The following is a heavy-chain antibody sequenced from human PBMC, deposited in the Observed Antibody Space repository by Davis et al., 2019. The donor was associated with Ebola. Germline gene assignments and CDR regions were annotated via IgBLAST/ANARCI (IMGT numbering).Heavy chain of an antibody. CDR2: INSDGSST. Sequence: PGGSLRLSCAASGFTFSSYWMHWVRQAPGKGLVWVSRINSDGSSTSYADSVKGRFTISRDNAKNTLYLQMNSLRAEDTAVYYCAKDSTVAGNGAPGDYWGQGTLVTVSS. CDR1: GFTFSSYW. V-gene: IGHV3-74*01. D-gene: IGHD6-19*01. CDR3: AKDSTVAGNGAPGDY. J-gene: IGHJ4*02.